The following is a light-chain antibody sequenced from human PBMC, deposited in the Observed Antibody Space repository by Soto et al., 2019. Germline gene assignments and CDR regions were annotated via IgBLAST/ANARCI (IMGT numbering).Light chain of an antibody. Sequence: EIVMTQSPATLSVSPGERATLSCTASHYVYSNVAWFQQRPGQAPRLLIYRASTRATGTPARFSGSESGTEFTLTITSLQSEDFALYYYQQYHNLWTFGQGTEVEIK. J-gene: IGKJ1*01. V-gene: IGKV3-15*01. CDR1: HYVYSN. CDR2: RAS. CDR3: QQYHNLWT.